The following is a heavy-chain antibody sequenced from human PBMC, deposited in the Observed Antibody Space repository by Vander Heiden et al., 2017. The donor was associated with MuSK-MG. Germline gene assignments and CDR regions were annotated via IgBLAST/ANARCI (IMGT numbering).Heavy chain of an antibody. Sequence: EVQLVESGGGLVQPGGSLRLSCAASGFTFSSYCMSWVRQAPGKGLEWVANIKQDGSEKYYVDSVKGRFTISRDNAKNSLYLQMNSLRAEDTAVYYCARTNTRRIVVVPAANAGERNNWFDPWGQGTLVTVSS. D-gene: IGHD2-2*01. CDR2: IKQDGSEK. J-gene: IGHJ5*02. CDR3: ARTNTRRIVVVPAANAGERNNWFDP. CDR1: GFTFSSYC. V-gene: IGHV3-7*02.